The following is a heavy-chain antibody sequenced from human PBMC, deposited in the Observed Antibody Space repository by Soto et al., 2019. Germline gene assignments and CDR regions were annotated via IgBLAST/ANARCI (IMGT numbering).Heavy chain of an antibody. CDR3: ARGRHGGAAD. CDR2: INPSGST. J-gene: IGHJ4*02. D-gene: IGHD4-17*01. CDR1: GGSFSSYY. Sequence: QVQLQLWGAGLLKPSETLSLTCAVYGGSFSSYYWSWIRQPPGKGLEWIGEINPSGSTNYTPSLKSRVSISVDTSKNQFSLKLSSVTAADTAVYYCARGRHGGAADWGQGTLVTVSS. V-gene: IGHV4-34*01.